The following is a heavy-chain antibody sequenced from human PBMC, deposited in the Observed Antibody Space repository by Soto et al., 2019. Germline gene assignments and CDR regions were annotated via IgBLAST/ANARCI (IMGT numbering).Heavy chain of an antibody. J-gene: IGHJ4*02. Sequence: QLRLQESGPGLVKPSETLSLTCAVSGASISESSQYWAWIRQPPGKGLEWIASIYYTGRTYYTPPLGSRLTISRDTSRDQFTLTLRSVPAAEMAVYYCARHLCNYGDWAFDFWGQGTLVPVSS. V-gene: IGHV4-39*01. CDR1: GASISESSQY. D-gene: IGHD4-17*01. CDR3: ARHLCNYGDWAFDF. CDR2: IYYTGRT.